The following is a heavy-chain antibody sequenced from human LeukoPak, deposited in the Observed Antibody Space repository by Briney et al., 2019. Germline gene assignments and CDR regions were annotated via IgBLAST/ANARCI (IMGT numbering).Heavy chain of an antibody. Sequence: QPWRSLRLSCSASGFTFSSYGMHWVRQAPGKGLEWVAVIWYDGSNKYYADSVKGRFTISRDNSKNTLYLQMNSLRAEDTAVYYCAGDYGEYYYGMDVWGQGTTVTVSS. V-gene: IGHV3-33*01. CDR2: IWYDGSNK. CDR3: AGDYGEYYYGMDV. J-gene: IGHJ6*02. CDR1: GFTFSSYG. D-gene: IGHD4-17*01.